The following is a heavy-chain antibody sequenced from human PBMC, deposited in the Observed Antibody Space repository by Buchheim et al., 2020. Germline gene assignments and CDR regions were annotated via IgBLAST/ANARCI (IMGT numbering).Heavy chain of an antibody. CDR2: INHSGST. CDR3: ARHKNGITGTFGFDY. Sequence: QVQLQQWGAGLLKPSETLSLTCAVYGGSFSGYYWSWIRQPPGKGLEWIGEINHSGSTNYNPSLKSRVTISVDPSKNQFSLKLSSVTAADTAVYYCARHKNGITGTFGFDYWGQGTL. J-gene: IGHJ4*02. D-gene: IGHD1-7*01. CDR1: GGSFSGYY. V-gene: IGHV4-34*01.